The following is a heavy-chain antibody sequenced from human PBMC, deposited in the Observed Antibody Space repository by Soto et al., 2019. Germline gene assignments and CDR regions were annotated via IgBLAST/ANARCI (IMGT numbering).Heavy chain of an antibody. J-gene: IGHJ6*02. V-gene: IGHV3-23*01. D-gene: IGHD6-19*01. CDR2: ISGSGGST. CDR1: GFTFSSYA. CDR3: ANAIAVAGLFGMDV. Sequence: EVQLLESGGGLAQPGGSLRLSCAASGFTFSSYAMSWVRQAPGKGLEWVSAISGSGGSTYYADSVKGRFTISRDNSKNTLYLQMNSLRAEDTAVYYCANAIAVAGLFGMDVWGQGTTVTVSS.